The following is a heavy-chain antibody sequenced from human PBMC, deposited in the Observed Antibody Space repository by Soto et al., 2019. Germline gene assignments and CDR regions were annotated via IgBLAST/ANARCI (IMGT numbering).Heavy chain of an antibody. J-gene: IGHJ6*02. Sequence: ASVKVSCKASGYTFTDYYMHWVRQAPGQGLEWMGWINPNNGGTSYAQKFEGWVTMTRDTSISTAYMEVRRLTSDDTAVYYCARDGVAAAGTRYYGMAVWGQGTKVTVSS. CDR1: GYTFTDYY. V-gene: IGHV1-2*04. D-gene: IGHD6-13*01. CDR3: ARDGVAAAGTRYYGMAV. CDR2: INPNNGGT.